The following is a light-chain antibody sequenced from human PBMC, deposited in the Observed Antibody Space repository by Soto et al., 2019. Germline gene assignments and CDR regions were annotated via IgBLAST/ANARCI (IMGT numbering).Light chain of an antibody. CDR2: SAS. J-gene: IGKJ4*01. Sequence: EVVLTQSPGTLSLSPGERATLSCRASQSFSSSNLAWYQHRPGQPPKLIVYSASRRATGIPDRFSGSGSGTDVTLTISSLEHEDVALYYYQRYDGSPLVTFGGGTKVEIK. V-gene: IGKV3-20*01. CDR3: QRYDGSPLVT. CDR1: QSFSSSN.